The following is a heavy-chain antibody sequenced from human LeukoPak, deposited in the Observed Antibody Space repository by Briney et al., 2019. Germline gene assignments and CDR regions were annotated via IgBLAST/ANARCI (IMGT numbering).Heavy chain of an antibody. CDR3: ARGRFSGPDDY. D-gene: IGHD6-19*01. Sequence: GGSLRLSCAVSEFSVSSNYMNWVRQAPGKGLEWVSVIYSGGATYYADSVRGRFTISRDNSKNMVSLQMTSLGAEDTAVYYCARGRFSGPDDYWGQGTLVTVSS. CDR1: EFSVSSNY. J-gene: IGHJ4*02. V-gene: IGHV3-53*01. CDR2: IYSGGAT.